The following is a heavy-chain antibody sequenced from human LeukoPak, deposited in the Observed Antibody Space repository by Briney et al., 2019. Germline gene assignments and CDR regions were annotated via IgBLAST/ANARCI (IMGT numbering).Heavy chain of an antibody. V-gene: IGHV4-59*01. D-gene: IGHD6-19*01. CDR2: SFFSGST. J-gene: IGHJ4*02. Sequence: SETLSLTYTVSGGSISSYYWSWIRQPPGKGLEWIGYSFFSGSTNYNPSLKSRVTISLDTSKNQFSLRLNSVTAADTAVYYCARGGLSSGWYGWGQGTLVTVSS. CDR1: GGSISSYY. CDR3: ARGGLSSGWYG.